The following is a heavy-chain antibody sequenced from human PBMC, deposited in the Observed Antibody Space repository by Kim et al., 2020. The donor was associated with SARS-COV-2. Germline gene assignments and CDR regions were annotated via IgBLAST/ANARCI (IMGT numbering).Heavy chain of an antibody. CDR2: K. D-gene: IGHD5-12*01. J-gene: IGHJ4*02. CDR3: ARAREKSFDG. Sequence: KYYADAVKGGFTISRENTKNTVDLQMNILGVEETAVYYCARAREKSFDGWGQGTLVTVPS. V-gene: IGHV3-33*01.